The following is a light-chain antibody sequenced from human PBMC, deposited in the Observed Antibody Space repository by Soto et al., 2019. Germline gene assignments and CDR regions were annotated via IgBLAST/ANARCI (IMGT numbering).Light chain of an antibody. J-gene: IGKJ1*01. CDR1: QSISNH. V-gene: IGKV1-39*01. Sequence: DIQMTQSPSSLSASVEDRVIITCRASQSISNHLNWYQQKPGKAPKLLIFAASSLQSGVPSRFSGSRSGPDFTLTISSLQPEDFATYYCQQYQNLWTFGQGTKVEIK. CDR2: AAS. CDR3: QQYQNLWT.